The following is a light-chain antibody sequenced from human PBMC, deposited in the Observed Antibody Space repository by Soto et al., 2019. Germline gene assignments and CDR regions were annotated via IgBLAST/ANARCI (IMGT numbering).Light chain of an antibody. CDR3: QQRSNWPPWT. V-gene: IGKV3-11*01. Sequence: EIVLTQSPATLSLSPGERATLYWRASRSLSSYLAWYQEKPGQAARILIFDASNRSNSIAPRFSGSGAGTDFTLTISSREPEDFAVYYCQQRSNWPPWTFGQGTKVDIK. CDR2: DAS. CDR1: RSLSSY. J-gene: IGKJ1*01.